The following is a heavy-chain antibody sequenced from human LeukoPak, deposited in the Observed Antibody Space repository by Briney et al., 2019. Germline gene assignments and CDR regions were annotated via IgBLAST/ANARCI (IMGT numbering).Heavy chain of an antibody. J-gene: IGHJ3*02. V-gene: IGHV1-2*04. CDR2: INPNSGGT. CDR3: ARDRYYDSSGYSSAGFAFDI. CDR1: GYTFTCYY. Sequence: ASVKVSCKASGYTFTCYYMHWVRQAPGQGLEWMGWINPNSGGTNYAQKFQGWVTMTRDTSISTAYMELSRLRSDDTAAYYCARDRYYDSSGYSSAGFAFDIWGQGTMVTVSS. D-gene: IGHD3-22*01.